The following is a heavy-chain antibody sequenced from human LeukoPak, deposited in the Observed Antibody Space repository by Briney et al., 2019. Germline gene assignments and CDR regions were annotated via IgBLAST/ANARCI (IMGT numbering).Heavy chain of an antibody. CDR3: ARLCQVTTCAKFEY. Sequence: SETLSLTCTVSGDFLSSGAYYWGWIRQAPGKGLAWIGSIYYSGSTFYNASFESRVTMSVDTSKNQFSLKLSSVTAADTAVYYWARLCQVTTCAKFEYWGQGILVTVSS. J-gene: IGHJ4*02. D-gene: IGHD4-17*01. V-gene: IGHV4-39*01. CDR2: IYYSGST. CDR1: GDFLSSGAYY.